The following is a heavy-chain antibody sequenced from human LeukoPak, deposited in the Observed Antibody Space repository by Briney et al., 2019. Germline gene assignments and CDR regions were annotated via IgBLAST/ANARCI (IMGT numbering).Heavy chain of an antibody. Sequence: QPGGSLRLSCAASGLTFTNFQMNWVRQAPGKTLEWVSSIDSSGSTIYYGDSVKGRFTITRDNAKNSQDLQMDSLRAEDTAVYYCATGSLPGGFDHWGQGTLVTVSS. CDR1: GLTFTNFQ. J-gene: IGHJ4*02. CDR2: IDSSGSTI. V-gene: IGHV3-48*03. CDR3: ATGSLPGGFDH. D-gene: IGHD1-14*01.